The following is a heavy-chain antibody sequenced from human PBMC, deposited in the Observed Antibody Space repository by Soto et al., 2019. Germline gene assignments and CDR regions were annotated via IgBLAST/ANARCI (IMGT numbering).Heavy chain of an antibody. CDR3: ARDLVGKGSSSWYCGMDV. D-gene: IGHD6-13*01. CDR1: GFTFSSYA. Sequence: QVQLVESGGGVVQPGRSLRLSCAASGFTFSSYAMHWVRQAPGKGLEWVAVISYDGSNKYYADSVKGRFTISRDNSKNTLYLQMNSQRAADTAVYYCARDLVGKGSSSWYCGMDVWGQGTTVTVSS. V-gene: IGHV3-30-3*01. J-gene: IGHJ6*02. CDR2: ISYDGSNK.